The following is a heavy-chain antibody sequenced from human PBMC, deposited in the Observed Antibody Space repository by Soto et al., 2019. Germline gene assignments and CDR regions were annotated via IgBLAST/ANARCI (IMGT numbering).Heavy chain of an antibody. CDR3: ARVPTATPEPLDY. Sequence: PWAALKISCKGSGFSFTKYWIAWVRQMPGKGLEWMGRIDPSDSNTDYSPSFQGHVIISADKSISTAYLQWSSLKASDTAMYYCARVPTATPEPLDYWGQGTLVTVSS. D-gene: IGHD1-1*01. V-gene: IGHV5-10-1*01. CDR2: IDPSDSNT. J-gene: IGHJ4*02. CDR1: GFSFTKYW.